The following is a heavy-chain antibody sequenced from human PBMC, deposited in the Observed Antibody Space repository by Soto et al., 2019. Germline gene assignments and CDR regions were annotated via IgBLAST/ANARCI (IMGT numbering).Heavy chain of an antibody. J-gene: IGHJ4*02. Sequence: SETLSLTCTVSGGSIISDYWSWIRQPPGKGLEWIGYISYSGSTNYNPSLKSLVTISVDTSRNQFSLNLSSVTAADTAVYYCARVLSGSSLFDYWGQGTLVTVSS. CDR1: GGSIISDY. CDR3: ARVLSGSSLFDY. CDR2: ISYSGST. D-gene: IGHD1-26*01. V-gene: IGHV4-59*01.